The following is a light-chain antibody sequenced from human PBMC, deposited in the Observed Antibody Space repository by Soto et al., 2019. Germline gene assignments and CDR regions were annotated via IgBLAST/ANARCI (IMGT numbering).Light chain of an antibody. CDR3: ATFDSNAVV. V-gene: IGLV3-1*01. Sequence: SYELTQPPSVSVSPGQTASVTCSGNKLGNKYVSWYQQQPGQSPVVVIHQDAKRPSGIPERFSGSNSGNTATLTISGTQALDEADYYCATFDSNAVVFVGGTKLTVL. CDR1: KLGNKY. J-gene: IGLJ2*01. CDR2: QDA.